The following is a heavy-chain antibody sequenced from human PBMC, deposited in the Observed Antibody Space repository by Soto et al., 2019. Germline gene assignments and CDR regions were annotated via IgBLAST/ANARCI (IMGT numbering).Heavy chain of an antibody. CDR1: GFTFSSYA. J-gene: IGHJ4*02. Sequence: PGGSLRLSCAASGFTFSSYAMSWVRQAPGKGLDWVSGISGSGGSTYYGDSVKGRFTISRDNSKNTLYLQMDSLRAEDTAVYYCKTDMRYHSDSSGYSLFNDNRGQGTLLTVSS. CDR3: KTDMRYHSDSSGYSLFNDN. V-gene: IGHV3-23*01. D-gene: IGHD3-22*01. CDR2: ISGSGGST.